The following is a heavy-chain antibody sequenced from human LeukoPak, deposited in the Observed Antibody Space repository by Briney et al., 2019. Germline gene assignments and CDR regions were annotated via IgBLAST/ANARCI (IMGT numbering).Heavy chain of an antibody. Sequence: GGSLRLSCAASGFTFSSYGMHWVRQAPGKGLEWVAFIRYDGSDKYYADSVKGRFTISRDNSKNTLYLQMNSLRAEDTAVYYCAKDPTERFSSDYYYYYMDVWGKGTTVTVSS. V-gene: IGHV3-30*02. J-gene: IGHJ6*03. D-gene: IGHD3-3*01. CDR1: GFTFSSYG. CDR2: IRYDGSDK. CDR3: AKDPTERFSSDYYYYYMDV.